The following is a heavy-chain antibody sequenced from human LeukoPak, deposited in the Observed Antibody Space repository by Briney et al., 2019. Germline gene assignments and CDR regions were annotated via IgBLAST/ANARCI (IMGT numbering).Heavy chain of an antibody. Sequence: SETLSLTCTVSGGSISSGGYYWSWIRQHPGKGLEWIGYIYYSGSTYYNPSLKSRVTISVDTSKNQFSLKLSSVTAADTAVYYCARHPRVVPAAPWYFDLWGRGTLVSVSS. D-gene: IGHD2-2*01. CDR2: IYYSGST. J-gene: IGHJ2*01. V-gene: IGHV4-31*03. CDR1: GGSISSGGYY. CDR3: ARHPRVVPAAPWYFDL.